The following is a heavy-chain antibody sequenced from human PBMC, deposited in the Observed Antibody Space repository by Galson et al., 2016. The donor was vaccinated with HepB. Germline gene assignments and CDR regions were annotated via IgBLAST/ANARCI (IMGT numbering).Heavy chain of an antibody. D-gene: IGHD3-22*01. CDR1: GFMFNIYA. V-gene: IGHV3-7*01. J-gene: IGHJ5*02. CDR2: IKHDGSET. CDR3: ARAGDRSGYFQLRWFDP. Sequence: SLRLSCAASGFMFNIYAMRWVRQAPGKGLEWVANIKHDGSETWYVDSMRGRFTISRDNAKNSLYLQMNSLRVEDTAVYYCARAGDRSGYFQLRWFDPWGQGTLVTVSS.